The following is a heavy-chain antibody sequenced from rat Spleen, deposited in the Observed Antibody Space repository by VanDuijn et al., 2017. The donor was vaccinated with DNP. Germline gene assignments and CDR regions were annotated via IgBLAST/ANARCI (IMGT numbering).Heavy chain of an antibody. CDR1: GFIFSDYD. CDR3: VRWNSGHFDY. CDR2: IRYDGTTT. J-gene: IGHJ2*01. Sequence: EVRLVESGGGLVQPGGSLKLSCVVSGFIFSDYDMAWVRQAPKKGLEWVAAIRYDGTTTFYRDSVKGRFTISRDKPKSTLYLQMDSLRSDDTATYYCVRWNSGHFDYWGQGVMVTVSS. V-gene: IGHV5-7*01. D-gene: IGHD4-3*01.